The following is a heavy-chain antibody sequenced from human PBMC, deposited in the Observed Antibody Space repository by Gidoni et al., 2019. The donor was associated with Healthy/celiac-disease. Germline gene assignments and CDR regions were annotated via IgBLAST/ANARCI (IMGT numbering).Heavy chain of an antibody. Sequence: QLQLQESGPGLVKPSETLSLTCTVSGGSISSSSYYWGWIRQPPGKGLEWIGLIYYSGSTYYNPSLKSRGTISVDTSKNQFSLKLSSVTAADTAVYYCASGDSSGYYRFDYWGQGTLVTVSS. CDR1: GGSISSSSYY. V-gene: IGHV4-39*01. CDR2: IYYSGST. J-gene: IGHJ4*02. D-gene: IGHD3-22*01. CDR3: ASGDSSGYYRFDY.